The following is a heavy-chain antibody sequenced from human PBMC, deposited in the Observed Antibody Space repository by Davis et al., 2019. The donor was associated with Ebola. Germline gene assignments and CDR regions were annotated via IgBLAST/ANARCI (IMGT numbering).Heavy chain of an antibody. V-gene: IGHV3-23*01. CDR2: ISGSGGST. CDR1: GFTFSSYA. J-gene: IGHJ4*02. CDR3: AKGATLYGSGLLHY. Sequence: GESLKISCAASGFTFSSYAMSWVRQAPGKGLEWVSAISGSGGSTYYADSVKGRFTISRDNSKNTLYLQMNSLRAEDTAVYYCAKGATLYGSGLLHYWGQGTLVTVSS. D-gene: IGHD3-10*01.